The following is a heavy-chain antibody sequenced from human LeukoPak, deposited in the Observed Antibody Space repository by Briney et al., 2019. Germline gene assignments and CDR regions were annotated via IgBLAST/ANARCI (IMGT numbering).Heavy chain of an antibody. J-gene: IGHJ5*02. CDR2: ISAYNGNT. D-gene: IGHD3-9*01. Sequence: ASVKVSCKASGYTFTSYGISWVRQAPGQGLEWMGWISAYNGNTNYAQKLQGRVTMTTDTSTSTAYMELRSLRSDDTAVYYCARVFDILTGYTSLFDPWGQGTLVTVSS. CDR1: GYTFTSYG. CDR3: ARVFDILTGYTSLFDP. V-gene: IGHV1-18*01.